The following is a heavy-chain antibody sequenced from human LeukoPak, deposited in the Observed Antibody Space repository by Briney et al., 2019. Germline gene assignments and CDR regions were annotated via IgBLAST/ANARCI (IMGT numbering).Heavy chain of an antibody. J-gene: IGHJ4*02. V-gene: IGHV3-9*01. CDR1: GLTFDDYA. Sequence: GRSLRLSCAASGLTFDDYAMHWVRQAPGKGLEWVSGISWNSGSIGYADSVKGRFTISRDNAKNSLYLQMNSLRAEDTAVYYCAREGKGPGDYWGQGTLVTVSS. CDR3: AREGKGPGDY. D-gene: IGHD7-27*01. CDR2: ISWNSGSI.